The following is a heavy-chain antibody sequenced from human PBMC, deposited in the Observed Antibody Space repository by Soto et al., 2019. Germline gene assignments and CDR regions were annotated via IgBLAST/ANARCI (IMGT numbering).Heavy chain of an antibody. CDR2: INHSGST. Sequence: PSETLSLTCAVYGGSFSGYYWGWIRQPPGKGLEWIGEINHSGSTNYNPSLKSRVTISVDTSKNQFSLKLSSVTAADTAVYYCARGGRYCSSASCDTQFDYWGQGTLVTVSS. CDR1: GGSFSGYY. V-gene: IGHV4-34*01. D-gene: IGHD2-2*02. J-gene: IGHJ4*02. CDR3: ARGGRYCSSASCDTQFDY.